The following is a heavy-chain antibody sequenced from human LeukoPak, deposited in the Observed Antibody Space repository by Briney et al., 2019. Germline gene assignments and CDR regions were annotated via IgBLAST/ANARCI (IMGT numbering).Heavy chain of an antibody. J-gene: IGHJ4*02. Sequence: SETLSLTCNVSGGSISSSSYYWGWIRQPPGKGLEWIGYIDYTGTANYNPSLKSRVTISLDTPKNQFSLKLTSVTTADTAAYYCARTYYFASGSYYDEWGFDFWGQGTLVTVSS. V-gene: IGHV4-61*05. D-gene: IGHD3-10*01. CDR3: ARTYYFASGSYYDEWGFDF. CDR2: IDYTGTA. CDR1: GGSISSSSYY.